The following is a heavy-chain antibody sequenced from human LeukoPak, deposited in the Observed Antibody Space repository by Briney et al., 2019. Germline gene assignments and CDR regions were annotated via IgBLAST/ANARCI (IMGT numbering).Heavy chain of an antibody. V-gene: IGHV1-2*02. Sequence: ASVKVSCKASGYTFTGYYMHWVRQAPGQGLEWMGWINPNSGGTNYAQKFQGRVTMTRDTSISTAYMELSRLRSDDTAVYYCARDLVKRWPMGYWGQGTLVTVPS. CDR1: GYTFTGYY. CDR3: ARDLVKRWPMGY. J-gene: IGHJ4*02. D-gene: IGHD5-24*01. CDR2: INPNSGGT.